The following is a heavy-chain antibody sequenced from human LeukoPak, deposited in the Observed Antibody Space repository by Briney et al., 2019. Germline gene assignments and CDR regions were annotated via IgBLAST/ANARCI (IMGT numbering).Heavy chain of an antibody. CDR3: ARVRQKYNWNYWFDP. J-gene: IGHJ5*02. CDR2: IYYSGST. Sequence: TSETLSLTCTVSGGSISSGGYYWSWIRKHPGKGLEWIGYIYYSGSTYYNPSLKSRVTISVDTSKNQFSLKLSSVTAADTAVYYCARVRQKYNWNYWFDPWGQGTLVTVSS. CDR1: GGSISSGGYY. D-gene: IGHD1-7*01. V-gene: IGHV4-31*03.